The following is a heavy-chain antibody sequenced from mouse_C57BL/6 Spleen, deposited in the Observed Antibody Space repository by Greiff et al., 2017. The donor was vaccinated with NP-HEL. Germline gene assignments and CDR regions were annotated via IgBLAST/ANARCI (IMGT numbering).Heavy chain of an antibody. Sequence: EVQLQQSGPELVKPGASVKMSCKASGYTFTDYNMHWVKQSHGKSLEWIGYINPNNGGTSYIQKFKGKATLTVNKSSSTAYMELRSLTSEDSAVYYCARSWKLGREFDYWGQGTTLTVSS. CDR2: INPNNGGT. V-gene: IGHV1-22*01. J-gene: IGHJ2*01. CDR1: GYTFTDYN. D-gene: IGHD4-1*01. CDR3: ARSWKLGREFDY.